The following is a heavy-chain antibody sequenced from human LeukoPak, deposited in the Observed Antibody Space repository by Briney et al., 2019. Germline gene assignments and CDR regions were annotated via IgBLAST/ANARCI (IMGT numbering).Heavy chain of an antibody. CDR1: GGFISNYY. CDR3: ARGPPHGGTYFDS. Sequence: SETLSLNCTVSGGFISNYYWSWIRQPAGKGLEWIGRIHTSGNTLYNPSLSSRVTMSLDTSQNQFFLTLTSATAADTAVYYCARGPPHGGTYFDSWGQGTLVTVSS. D-gene: IGHD4-23*01. CDR2: IHTSGNT. V-gene: IGHV4-4*07. J-gene: IGHJ4*02.